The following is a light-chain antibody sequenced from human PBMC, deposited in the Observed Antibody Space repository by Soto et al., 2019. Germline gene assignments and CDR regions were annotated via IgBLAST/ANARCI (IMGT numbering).Light chain of an antibody. CDR2: AAS. CDR1: QDIRND. Sequence: AIQMTQSPSSLSASVGDRVTITCRASQDIRNDLGWYQEKLGQAPKLLIYAASNLQSGVPSRFSGSGSGTDFTLTISSLQPEDFATYYCLQDYKCPWTFGQGTKVEI. V-gene: IGKV1-6*01. J-gene: IGKJ1*01. CDR3: LQDYKCPWT.